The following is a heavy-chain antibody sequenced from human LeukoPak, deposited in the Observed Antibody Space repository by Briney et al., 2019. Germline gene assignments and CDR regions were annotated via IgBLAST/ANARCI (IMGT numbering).Heavy chain of an antibody. D-gene: IGHD3-10*01. J-gene: IGHJ4*02. V-gene: IGHV1-8*01. Sequence: ASVKVSCKASRYNFTSYDINWVREAAGHGLEWMGWMNPNTGRTGYAQKFQGRITMTRDTSINTAYMELTNLRSEDTAIYYCARLSQTPDYYTLGGYYYLGYWGQGTPVTVSS. CDR2: MNPNTGRT. CDR1: RYNFTSYD. CDR3: ARLSQTPDYYTLGGYYYLGY.